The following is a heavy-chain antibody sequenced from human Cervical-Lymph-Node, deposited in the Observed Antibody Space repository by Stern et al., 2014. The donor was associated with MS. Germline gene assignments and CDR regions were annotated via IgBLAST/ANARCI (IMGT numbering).Heavy chain of an antibody. CDR2: ISENGGAT. V-gene: IGHV3-23*04. Sequence: EVQLVESGGGLIQPGGSLRLSCATSGFTFSNYAMSWVRQAPGKGLEWVSSISENGGATAYADSVKGRFTISRDNSKNTLSLQMNSLRAEDTALYYCAKRTPDAYNRHPPSDWGQGTLVTVSS. CDR1: GFTFSNYA. J-gene: IGHJ1*01. CDR3: AKRTPDAYNRHPPSD. D-gene: IGHD5-24*01.